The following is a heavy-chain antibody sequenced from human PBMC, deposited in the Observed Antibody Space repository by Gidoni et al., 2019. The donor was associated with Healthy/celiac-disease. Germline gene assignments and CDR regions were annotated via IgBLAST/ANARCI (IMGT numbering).Heavy chain of an antibody. V-gene: IGHV3-48*04. CDR2: ISSSSSTI. D-gene: IGHD5-18*01. CDR3: ARGAGGYSYVDYFDY. CDR1: GFTFSSYS. J-gene: IGHJ4*02. Sequence: EVQLVESGGGLVQPGGSLSLSCAASGFTFSSYSMNWVRQAPGKGLEWVSYISSSSSTIYYADSVKGRFTISRDNAKNSLYLQMNSLRAEDTAVYYCARGAGGYSYVDYFDYWGQGTLVTVSS.